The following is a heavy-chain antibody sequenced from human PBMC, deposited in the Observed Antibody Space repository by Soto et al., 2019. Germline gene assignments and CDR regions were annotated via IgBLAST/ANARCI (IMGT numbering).Heavy chain of an antibody. CDR3: ARLGRWLQALDS. CDR2: MYNTGST. J-gene: IGHJ4*02. D-gene: IGHD5-12*01. V-gene: IGHV4-59*08. Sequence: PSETLSLTCTVSGGSISSYYWSWIRQPPGKGLEWIGYMYNTGSTIYNPSLKSRLTLSVDTSKNQFSLKLRSVSAADTAVYYCARLGRWLQALDSWGQGTLVTVSS. CDR1: GGSISSYY.